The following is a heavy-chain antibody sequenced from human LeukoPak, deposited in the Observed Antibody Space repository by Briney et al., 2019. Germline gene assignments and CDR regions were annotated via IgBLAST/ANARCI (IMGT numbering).Heavy chain of an antibody. CDR1: GFTFSDHY. J-gene: IGHJ4*02. V-gene: IGHV3-72*01. D-gene: IGHD3-10*01. Sequence: PGGSLRLYCAASGFTFSDHYMDWVRQAPGKGLEWVCRIRNRVNSYTTEFAASVRGRFIISRDESRNSLYLQMNSLKTEDTALYYCTRVSVAVPGSFYPDFWGQGTLVTVSS. CDR3: TRVSVAVPGSFYPDF. CDR2: IRNRVNSYTT.